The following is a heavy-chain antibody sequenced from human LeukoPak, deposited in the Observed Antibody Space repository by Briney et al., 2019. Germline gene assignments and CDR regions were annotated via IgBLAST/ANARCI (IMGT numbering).Heavy chain of an antibody. CDR2: INHSGST. V-gene: IGHV4-34*01. CDR3: ARNAMGGNLAY. Sequence: SETLSLTCAVYGGSFSGYYWSWIRQPPGKGLEWIGEINHSGSTNYNPSLKSRVTISVDTSKNQFSLKLSSVTAADTAVYYCARNAMGGNLAYWGQGTLVTVSS. CDR1: GGSFSGYY. D-gene: IGHD4-23*01. J-gene: IGHJ4*02.